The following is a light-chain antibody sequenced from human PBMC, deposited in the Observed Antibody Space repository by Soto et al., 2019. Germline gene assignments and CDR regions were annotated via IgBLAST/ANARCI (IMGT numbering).Light chain of an antibody. CDR2: DVS. J-gene: IGLJ2*01. V-gene: IGLV2-14*01. Sequence: QSSLTQPASVSASPGQSITISCIGTSSDVGGNDYVSWYQQHPGKAPKLMISDVSNRPSGVSNRFSGSKSGNTASLTISGLQAEDEADYYCSSYSINTHVVFGGGTKLTVL. CDR3: SSYSINTHVV. CDR1: SSDVGGNDY.